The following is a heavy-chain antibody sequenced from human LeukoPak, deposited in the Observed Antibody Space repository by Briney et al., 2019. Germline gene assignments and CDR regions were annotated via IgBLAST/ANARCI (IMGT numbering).Heavy chain of an antibody. Sequence: GESLKISCKGSGYSFSNYWIAWVRQMPGKGLEWMGIIYPGDSDTTYSPSFQGQVTISADKSISTAYLQWSSLKASDTAMYYCARRRDGYNYVGTDYWGQGTLVTVSS. V-gene: IGHV5-51*01. D-gene: IGHD5-24*01. J-gene: IGHJ4*02. CDR2: IYPGDSDT. CDR1: GYSFSNYW. CDR3: ARRRDGYNYVGTDY.